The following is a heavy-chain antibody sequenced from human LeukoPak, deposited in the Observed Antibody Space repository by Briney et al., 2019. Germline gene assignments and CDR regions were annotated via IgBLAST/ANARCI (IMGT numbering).Heavy chain of an antibody. CDR3: ARSYYDSSGFSP. J-gene: IGHJ5*02. V-gene: IGHV1-69*05. Sequence: ASVKVSCKASGGTFSSYAISWVRQAPGQGLEWVGGIIPIFGTANYAQKFQDRVTITTDESTSTAYMELSSLRSEDTAVYYCARSYYDSSGFSPWGQGTLVTVSS. CDR1: GGTFSSYA. D-gene: IGHD3-22*01. CDR2: IIPIFGTA.